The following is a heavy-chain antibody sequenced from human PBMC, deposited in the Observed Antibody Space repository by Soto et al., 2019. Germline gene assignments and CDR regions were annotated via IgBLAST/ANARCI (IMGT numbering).Heavy chain of an antibody. J-gene: IGHJ4*02. CDR1: GFTFSSYS. D-gene: IGHD1-7*01. V-gene: IGHV3-48*01. Sequence: GESLKISCAASGFTFSSYSMNWVRQAPGKGLEWVSYISSSSSTIYYADSVKGRFTISRDNAKNSLYLQMNSLRAEDTAVYYCARDARKYHWNYGNFDYWGQGTLVTVS. CDR3: ARDARKYHWNYGNFDY. CDR2: ISSSSSTI.